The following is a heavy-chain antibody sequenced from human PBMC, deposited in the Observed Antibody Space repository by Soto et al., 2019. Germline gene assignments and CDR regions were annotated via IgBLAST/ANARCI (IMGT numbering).Heavy chain of an antibody. V-gene: IGHV2-5*02. Sequence: QITLKESGPTLVKPTQTLTLTCTFSGFSLSTSGVGVGWIRQPPGKALEWFALIYWDDDKRYSPSLKSRLTSPKDPSKTQVVPTMTNMDPVDTATYSCAHNLWFGEFDYGMDVWGQGTTVTVSS. CDR3: AHNLWFGEFDYGMDV. CDR2: IYWDDDK. CDR1: GFSLSTSGVG. J-gene: IGHJ6*02. D-gene: IGHD3-10*01.